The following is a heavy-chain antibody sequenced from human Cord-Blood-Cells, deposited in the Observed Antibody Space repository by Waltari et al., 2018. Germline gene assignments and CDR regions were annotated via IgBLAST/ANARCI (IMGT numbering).Heavy chain of an antibody. CDR1: GYTLTELS. CDR2: FDPEEGET. J-gene: IGHJ1*01. V-gene: IGHV1-24*01. Sequence: QVQLVQSGAEVKKPGASVKVSCKVSGYTLTELSMHWVRQAPGKGLEWMGGFDPEEGETIYEQKFQGRVTMTEDTSTDTAYMELSSLRSEDTAVYYCATATYSSSWYGYFQHWGKGTLVTVSS. CDR3: ATATYSSSWYGYFQH. D-gene: IGHD6-13*01.